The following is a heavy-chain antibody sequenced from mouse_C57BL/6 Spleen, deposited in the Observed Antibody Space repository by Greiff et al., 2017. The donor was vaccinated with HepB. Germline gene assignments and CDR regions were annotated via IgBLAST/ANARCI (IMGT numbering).Heavy chain of an antibody. CDR2: IDPSDSYT. V-gene: IGHV1-69*01. CDR3: AITTVVEGGY. D-gene: IGHD1-1*01. J-gene: IGHJ2*01. Sequence: QVHVKQPGAELVMPGASVKLSCKASGYTFTSYWMHWVKQRPGQGLEWIGEIDPSDSYTNYNQKFKGKSTLTVDKSSSTAYMQLSSLTSEDSAVYYCAITTVVEGGYWGQGTTLTVSS. CDR1: GYTFTSYW.